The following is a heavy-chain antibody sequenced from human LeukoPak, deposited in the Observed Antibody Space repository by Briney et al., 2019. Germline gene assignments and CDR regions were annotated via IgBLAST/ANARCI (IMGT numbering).Heavy chain of an antibody. Sequence: PGGSLRLSCAASGFPFSDFAMSWVRQAPGKGLQWVSTLSGSGDGTYFADALKGRFTISRDNSKNTLYLQMNSLRADDTAVYYGAKNEGWELHQYNLDVWGTGTAVTVSS. D-gene: IGHD1-26*01. CDR2: LSGSGDGT. CDR3: AKNEGWELHQYNLDV. V-gene: IGHV3-23*01. J-gene: IGHJ6*03. CDR1: GFPFSDFA.